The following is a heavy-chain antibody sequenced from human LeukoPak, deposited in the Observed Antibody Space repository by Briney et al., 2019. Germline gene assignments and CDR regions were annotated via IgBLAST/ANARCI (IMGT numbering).Heavy chain of an antibody. J-gene: IGHJ5*02. D-gene: IGHD3-22*01. Sequence: ASVKVSCKVSGYTLTELSMHWVLQAPGKGLEWMGGFDPEDGETIYAQKFQGRVTMTEDTSTDTAYMELSSLRSEDTAVYYCATFGRFNYYDSSGPRNWFDPWGQGTLVTVSS. CDR3: ATFGRFNYYDSSGPRNWFDP. V-gene: IGHV1-24*01. CDR2: FDPEDGET. CDR1: GYTLTELS.